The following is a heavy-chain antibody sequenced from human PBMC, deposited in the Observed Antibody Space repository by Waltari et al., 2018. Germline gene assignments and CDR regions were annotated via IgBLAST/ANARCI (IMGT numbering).Heavy chain of an antibody. CDR1: GFTFSTFT. CDR3: AKSPKVATIFDY. V-gene: IGHV3-23*01. Sequence: EVQLLESGGGLAQPGGSLRLSCAASGFTFSTFTMSWFRQAPGKGLERVSGITGSGDATYYADSVKGRFTISRDNSKNTLYLQMNNLRAEDTAVYYCAKSPKVATIFDYWGQGTLVTVS. CDR2: ITGSGDAT. J-gene: IGHJ4*02. D-gene: IGHD5-12*01.